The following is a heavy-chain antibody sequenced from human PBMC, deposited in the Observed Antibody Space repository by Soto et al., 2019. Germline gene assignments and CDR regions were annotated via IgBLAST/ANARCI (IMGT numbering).Heavy chain of an antibody. CDR1: SGSISSSNW. D-gene: IGHD3-9*01. V-gene: IGHV4-4*02. CDR2: IYHSGST. CDR3: ARAPTYYDILTGLGGAFDI. J-gene: IGHJ3*02. Sequence: SETLSLTCAVSSGSISSSNWWRWVRQPPGKGLEWIGEIYHSGSTNYNPSLKSRVTISVDKSKNQFSLKLSSVTAADTAVYYCARAPTYYDILTGLGGAFDIWGQGTMVTVSS.